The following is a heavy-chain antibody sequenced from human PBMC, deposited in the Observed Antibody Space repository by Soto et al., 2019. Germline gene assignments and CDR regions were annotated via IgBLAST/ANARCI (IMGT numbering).Heavy chain of an antibody. CDR3: AREPCGGDCYGYYYHGMDV. CDR2: IYYSGST. V-gene: IGHV4-31*03. Sequence: SETLSPTYSVSGRPISNGAYFRSWIRHHPGKGLEWIAYIYYSGSTYYNPSLKSRVTISVDTSKNQFSLKLSSVTAADTAMYYCAREPCGGDCYGYYYHGMDVWGQGTTVT. J-gene: IGHJ6*02. D-gene: IGHD2-21*02. CDR1: GRPISNGAYF.